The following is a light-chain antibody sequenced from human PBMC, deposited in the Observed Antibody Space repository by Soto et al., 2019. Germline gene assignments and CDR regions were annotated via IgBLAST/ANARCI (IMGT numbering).Light chain of an antibody. J-gene: IGKJ1*01. V-gene: IGKV1-5*03. CDR3: QQYNSYAWT. Sequence: DIQMTQSPSTLSASVGDRVTITCRASQSITTSLAWYQQKPRKPPQLLIYKASSLESGVPSRFRGSGSGTEFTLTLSSLQPDDFAAYYCQQYNSYAWTFGQGTKVGIK. CDR1: QSITTS. CDR2: KAS.